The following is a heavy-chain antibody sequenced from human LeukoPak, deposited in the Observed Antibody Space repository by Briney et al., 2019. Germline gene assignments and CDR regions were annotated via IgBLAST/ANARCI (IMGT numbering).Heavy chain of an antibody. J-gene: IGHJ4*02. CDR2: INPNSGGT. CDR3: ARADDPGIAVAGIGY. CDR1: GYTFTGYY. D-gene: IGHD6-19*01. Sequence: GASVKVSCKASGYTFTGYYMHWVRQAPGQGLEWMGWINPNSGGTNYAQKFQGRVTMTWDTSISTAYMELSRLRSDDTAVYYCARADDPGIAVAGIGYWGQGTLVTVSS. V-gene: IGHV1-2*02.